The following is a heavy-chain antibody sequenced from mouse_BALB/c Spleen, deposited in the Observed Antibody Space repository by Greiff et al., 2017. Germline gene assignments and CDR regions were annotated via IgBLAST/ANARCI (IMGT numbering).Heavy chain of an antibody. CDR2: ISSGGSYT. CDR3: ARQMSFDY. V-gene: IGHV5-6*01. CDR1: GFTFSSYG. Sequence: EVKLMESGGDLVKPGGSLKLSCAASGFTFSSYGMSWVRQTPDKRLEWVATISSGGSYTYYPDSVKGRFTISRDNAKNTLYLQMSSLKSEDTAMYYCARQMSFDYWGQGTTLTVSS. J-gene: IGHJ2*01.